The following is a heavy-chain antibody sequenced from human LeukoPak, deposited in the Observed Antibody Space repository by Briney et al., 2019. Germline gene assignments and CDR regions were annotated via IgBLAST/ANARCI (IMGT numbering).Heavy chain of an antibody. V-gene: IGHV3-20*04. Sequence: GGALRLSCAASGFTFGDYGMSWVRQAPGKGLEWVSGLNWNGGSTGYADSVKGRFTISRDNAKNSLSLQVNSLRADDTAVYYCARVGSIAAADTPDYWGQGTLVTVSS. CDR2: LNWNGGST. CDR1: GFTFGDYG. D-gene: IGHD6-13*01. J-gene: IGHJ4*02. CDR3: ARVGSIAAADTPDY.